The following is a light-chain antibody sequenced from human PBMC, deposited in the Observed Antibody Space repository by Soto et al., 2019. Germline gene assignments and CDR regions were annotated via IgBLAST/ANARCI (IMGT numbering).Light chain of an antibody. V-gene: IGKV3-11*01. CDR1: QSVSSY. J-gene: IGKJ2*01. CDR3: HQRSNWPHT. CDR2: DAS. Sequence: EIVLTQSPATLSLSPGERATLSCRASQSVSSYLAWYQQKPGQAPRLLIYDASNRATGIPARFSGSGSGTDFTLTISSLEPEDFAVHYCHQRSNWPHTFGQGTKLEIK.